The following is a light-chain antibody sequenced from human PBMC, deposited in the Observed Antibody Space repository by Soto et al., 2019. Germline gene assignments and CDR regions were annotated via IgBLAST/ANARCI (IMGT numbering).Light chain of an antibody. J-gene: IGKJ2*01. Sequence: EILMTQSPATLSVSPGEGATLSCRASQSVSSNLAWYQQKPGQAPRLLIYGASSRATGIPARFSGSGSGTEFTLPISSLQPEDFAVYYCQQYNNWPPYTFGQGTKLEIK. CDR3: QQYNNWPPYT. CDR1: QSVSSN. CDR2: GAS. V-gene: IGKV3-15*01.